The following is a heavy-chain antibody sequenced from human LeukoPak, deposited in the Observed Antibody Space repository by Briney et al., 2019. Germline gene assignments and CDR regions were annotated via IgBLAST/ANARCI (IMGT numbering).Heavy chain of an antibody. CDR3: ARATGDYYDSGAFDI. D-gene: IGHD3-22*01. J-gene: IGHJ3*02. Sequence: SQTLSLTCAVSGGSISSGGYSWSWIRQPPGTGLEWIGYIYHSGSTYYNPSLKSRVTISVDRSKNQFSLKLSSVTAADTAVYYCARATGDYYDSGAFDIWGQGTMVTVSS. CDR1: GGSISSGGYS. V-gene: IGHV4-30-2*01. CDR2: IYHSGST.